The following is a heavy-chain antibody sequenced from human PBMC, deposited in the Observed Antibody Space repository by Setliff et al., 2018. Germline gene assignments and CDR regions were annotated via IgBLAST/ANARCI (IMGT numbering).Heavy chain of an antibody. V-gene: IGHV1-18*01. J-gene: IGHJ4*02. D-gene: IGHD2-8*01. Sequence: GASVKVSCKASGYTFTNYGVNWVRQAPGQGLEWLGWISPHSGNVYSAPKVQGRVTLTTDTSTNTAYMELRNLQSDDTAVYYCARLVRYCTRVTCQRSSDGDFWGQGTPVTVSS. CDR2: ISPHSGNV. CDR3: ARLVRYCTRVTCQRSSDGDF. CDR1: GYTFTNYG.